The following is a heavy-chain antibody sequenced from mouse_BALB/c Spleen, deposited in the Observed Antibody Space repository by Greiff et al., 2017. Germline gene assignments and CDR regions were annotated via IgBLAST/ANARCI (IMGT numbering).Heavy chain of an antibody. J-gene: IGHJ1*01. D-gene: IGHD1-1*01. Sequence: EVMLVESGGGLVKPGGSLKLSCAASGFTFSSYAMSWVRQTPEKRLEWVATISSGGSYTYYPDSVKGRFTISRDNAKNTLYLQMSSLRSEDTAMYYCARQVYYGSRGYFDVWGAGTTVTVSS. V-gene: IGHV5-9-3*01. CDR1: GFTFSSYA. CDR2: ISSGGSYT. CDR3: ARQVYYGSRGYFDV.